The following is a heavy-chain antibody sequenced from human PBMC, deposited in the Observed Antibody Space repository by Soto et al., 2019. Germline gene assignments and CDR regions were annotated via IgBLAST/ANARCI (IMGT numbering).Heavy chain of an antibody. V-gene: IGHV3-33*01. J-gene: IGHJ6*02. CDR3: ARGPHYYDSSGYYSYYYCGMDV. Sequence: QVQLVESGGGVVQPGRSLRLSCAASGFTFSSYGMHWVRQAPGKGLEWEGVIWYDGSNKYYADSVKGRFTISRDNSKNTLYLQMNSLRAEDTAVYYCARGPHYYDSSGYYSYYYCGMDVWGQGTTVTVSS. CDR2: IWYDGSNK. CDR1: GFTFSSYG. D-gene: IGHD3-22*01.